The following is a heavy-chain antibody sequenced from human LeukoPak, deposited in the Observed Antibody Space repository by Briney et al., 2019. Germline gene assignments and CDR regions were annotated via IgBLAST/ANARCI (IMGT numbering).Heavy chain of an antibody. CDR1: GGSISSSSYY. D-gene: IGHD1-1*01. Sequence: SETLSLTCTVSGGSISSSSYYWGWIRQPPGKGLEWIGGIYYSGSTYYNPSLKSRVTISVDTSKNQFSLKLSSVTAADTAVYYCARGLEVGADRALDYWGQGTLVTVSS. CDR2: IYYSGST. V-gene: IGHV4-39*01. CDR3: ARGLEVGADRALDY. J-gene: IGHJ4*02.